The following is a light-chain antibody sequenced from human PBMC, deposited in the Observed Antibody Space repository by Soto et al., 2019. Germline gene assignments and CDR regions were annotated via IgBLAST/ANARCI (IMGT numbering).Light chain of an antibody. CDR3: SSYTSSRYSPV. CDR1: SSDVGGYNY. Sequence: QSALTQPASVSGSPGQSITISCTGTSSDVGGYNYVSWYQQHPGKAPKLMIYDVSNRPSGVSNRFSGSKSGNTASLTISGLQAEDEADDYCSSYTSSRYSPVFGGGTKLTVL. J-gene: IGLJ2*01. CDR2: DVS. V-gene: IGLV2-14*01.